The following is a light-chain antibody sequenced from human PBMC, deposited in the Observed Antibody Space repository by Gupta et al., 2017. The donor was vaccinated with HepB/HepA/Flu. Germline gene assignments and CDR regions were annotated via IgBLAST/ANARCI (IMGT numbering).Light chain of an antibody. Sequence: DIVVNQSTDYLAVSVGERATLTSRSSRSVLYGDKNKNYLAWYQQKPGQPPKLLIYGASTRESGVAARFSGSGSGTDFTLTISSLQTEDVATYYCQQYFISQWKFGRGTKVEIK. CDR3: QQYFISQWK. CDR1: RSVLYGDKNKNY. J-gene: IGKJ1*01. CDR2: GAS. V-gene: IGKV4-1*01.